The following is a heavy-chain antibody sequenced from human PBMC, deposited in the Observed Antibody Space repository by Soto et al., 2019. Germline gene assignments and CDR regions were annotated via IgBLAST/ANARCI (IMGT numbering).Heavy chain of an antibody. J-gene: IGHJ6*02. V-gene: IGHV1-69*01. CDR1: GGTFSSYA. Sequence: QVQLVQSGAEVKKPGSSVKVSCKASGGTFSSYAISWVRQAPGQGLEWMGGIIPIFGTANYAQKFQGRVTVTADESTSTAYMELRTLRSEDTAVYYCARDQWSYYYDSSGWSRGFANYYYYYGMYVWCQGTTVTVSS. D-gene: IGHD3-22*01. CDR3: ARDQWSYYYDSSGWSRGFANYYYYYGMYV. CDR2: IIPIFGTA.